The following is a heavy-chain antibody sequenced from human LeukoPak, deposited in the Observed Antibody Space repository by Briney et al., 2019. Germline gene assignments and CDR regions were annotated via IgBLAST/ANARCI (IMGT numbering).Heavy chain of an antibody. J-gene: IGHJ4*02. CDR1: GYTFTSYG. CDR3: ATLYSSGWPPVYYFDY. Sequence: ASVKVSCKASGYTFTSYGISWVRQAPGQGLEWMGWISAYNGNTNYAQKLQGRVTMTTDTSTSTAYMELRSLRSDDTAVYYCATLYSSGWPPVYYFDYWGQGTLVTVSS. CDR2: ISAYNGNT. D-gene: IGHD6-19*01. V-gene: IGHV1-18*01.